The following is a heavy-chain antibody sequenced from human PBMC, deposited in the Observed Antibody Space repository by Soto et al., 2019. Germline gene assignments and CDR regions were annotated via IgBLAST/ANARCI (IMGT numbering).Heavy chain of an antibody. J-gene: IGHJ5*02. V-gene: IGHV1-8*01. CDR1: GYTFTSYD. CDR2: MNPNSGNT. CDR3: ARGRGAYDILTGYGRLDP. D-gene: IGHD3-9*01. Sequence: ASVKVSCNASGYTFTSYDINWVRQATGQGLEWMGWMNPNSGNTGYAQKFQGRVTMTRNTSISAAYMELSSLRSEDTAVYYCARGRGAYDILTGYGRLDPWGQGTLVTVSS.